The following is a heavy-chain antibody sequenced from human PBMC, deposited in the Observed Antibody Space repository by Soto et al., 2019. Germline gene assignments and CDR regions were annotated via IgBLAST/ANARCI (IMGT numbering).Heavy chain of an antibody. CDR2: ISYDGKKT. CDR1: GFTFRSYA. J-gene: IGHJ4*02. V-gene: IGHV3-30*03. Sequence: QVQLVESGGGVVQPGRSLRLSCAASGFTFRSYAMHCVRQTPGKGLEWVAYISYDGKKTYYADSVKGRFTISRDNYQNTLFLQMSSLQFEDTSVYACVRGDGSGSFLLDYWGRGTLVTVSS. D-gene: IGHD3-10*01. CDR3: VRGDGSGSFLLDY.